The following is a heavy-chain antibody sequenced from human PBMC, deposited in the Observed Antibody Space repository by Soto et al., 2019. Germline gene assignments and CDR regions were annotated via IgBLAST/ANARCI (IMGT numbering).Heavy chain of an antibody. CDR3: ARFRGSYGMDV. CDR1: GGTCSSYT. V-gene: IGHV1-69*02. CDR2: IIPILGIA. J-gene: IGHJ6*02. D-gene: IGHD3-10*01. Sequence: QVQLVQSGAEVKKPGSSVKVSCKASGGTCSSYTISWVRQAPGQGLEWMGRIIPILGIANYAQKFQGRVTITADKSTSTAYMELSSLRSEDTAVYYCARFRGSYGMDVWGQGTTVTVSS.